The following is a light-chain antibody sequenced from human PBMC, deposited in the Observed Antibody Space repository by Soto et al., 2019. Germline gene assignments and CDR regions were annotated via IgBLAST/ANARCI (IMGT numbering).Light chain of an antibody. CDR1: SSDIGAYNY. CDR2: DVS. J-gene: IGLJ1*01. V-gene: IGLV2-14*03. CDR3: SSYSSTITRV. Sequence: QSALTQPDSVSGSPGQSITISCIGTSSDIGAYNYASWYQQHPGKAPKLISYDVSNRPSGVSNRFSGSKSGYTASLTISGLQAEDEADYYCSSYSSTITRVFGTGTKVTVL.